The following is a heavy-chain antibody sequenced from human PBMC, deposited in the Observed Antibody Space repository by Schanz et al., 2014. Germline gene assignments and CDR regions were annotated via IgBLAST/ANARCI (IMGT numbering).Heavy chain of an antibody. V-gene: IGHV3-30*02. J-gene: IGHJ6*02. CDR2: IQLDGNEI. CDR1: GFTFHYYG. D-gene: IGHD2-15*01. CDR3: GRRGRQHVAAQDYHYGRDV. Sequence: VLLVESGGGVVQPGGSLRVSCAASGFTFHYYGMHWVRQAPGKGPEWVAFIQLDGNEIYYTDSVKGRFTVSRDNSRNILYLEMNSMRPEDTVAYYCGRRGRQHVAAQDYHYGRDVWGQGTTVSVSS.